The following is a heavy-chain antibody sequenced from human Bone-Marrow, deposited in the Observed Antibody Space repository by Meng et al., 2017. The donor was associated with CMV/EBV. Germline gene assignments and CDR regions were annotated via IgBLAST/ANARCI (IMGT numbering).Heavy chain of an antibody. CDR2: ISSSSSTI. D-gene: IGHD5-24*01. CDR1: GFTFSSYS. CDR3: ASRRDGYNF. V-gene: IGHV3-48*04. J-gene: IGHJ4*02. Sequence: GESLKISCAASGFTFSSYSMNWVRQAPGKGLEWVSSISSSSSTIYYADSVRGRFTISRDNAKNSLYLQMNSLRPEDTAVYYCASRRDGYNFWGQGTLVTFSS.